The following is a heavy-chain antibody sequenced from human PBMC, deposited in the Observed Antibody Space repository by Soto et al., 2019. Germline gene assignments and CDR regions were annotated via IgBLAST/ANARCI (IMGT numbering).Heavy chain of an antibody. J-gene: IGHJ3*02. V-gene: IGHV3-23*01. CDR3: ANPFPDAFDT. Sequence: XGSLRLSCAAAGFTFSSYDMSWVRQAPGKGLEWVSAISGSGGSTYYADSVKGRFTISRDNSKNTLYLQMNSLRAEDTAVYYCANPFPDAFDTWGQGPMVTVSS. CDR1: GFTFSSYD. CDR2: ISGSGGST.